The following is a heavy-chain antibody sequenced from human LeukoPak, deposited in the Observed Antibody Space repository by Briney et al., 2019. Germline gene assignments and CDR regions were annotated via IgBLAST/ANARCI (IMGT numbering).Heavy chain of an antibody. CDR3: ARAPYSSSWYLFDP. V-gene: IGHV3-30-3*01. CDR2: ISYDGSNK. Sequence: GRSLRLSCAASGFTFSSYAMHWVRQAPGKGLEWVAVISYDGSNKYYADSVKGRFTISRDNSKNTLYLQMNSLRAEDTAVYYCARAPYSSSWYLFDPWGQGTLVTVSS. J-gene: IGHJ5*02. CDR1: GFTFSSYA. D-gene: IGHD6-13*01.